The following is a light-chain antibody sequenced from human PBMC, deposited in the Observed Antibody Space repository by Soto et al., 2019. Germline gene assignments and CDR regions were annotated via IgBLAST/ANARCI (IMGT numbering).Light chain of an antibody. CDR2: GTS. CDR3: QQYGSSLYT. J-gene: IGKJ2*01. Sequence: ENVLTQSPGTLSLSPGERATLSCRASQSVDSSYLAWYQQKPGQAPRLLIYGTSSRATGIPDRFSGSGSGIDFTLTINRLEPEDFAVYYCQQYGSSLYTFGQGTKLEIK. V-gene: IGKV3-20*01. CDR1: QSVDSSY.